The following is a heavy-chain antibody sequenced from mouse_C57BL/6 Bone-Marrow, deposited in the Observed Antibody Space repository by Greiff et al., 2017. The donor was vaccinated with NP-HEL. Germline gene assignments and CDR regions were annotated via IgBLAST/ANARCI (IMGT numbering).Heavy chain of an antibody. CDR2: IHPSDSDT. V-gene: IGHV1-74*01. D-gene: IGHD2-4*01. CDR1: GYTFTSYW. Sequence: QVQLQQPGAELVKPGASVKVSCKASGYTFTSYWMHWVKQRPGQGLEWIGRIHPSDSDTNSNQKFKGKATLTVDKSSSTAYMQLSSLTSEDSAVYYCAILDYTGYFDVWGTGTTVTVSS. J-gene: IGHJ1*03. CDR3: AILDYTGYFDV.